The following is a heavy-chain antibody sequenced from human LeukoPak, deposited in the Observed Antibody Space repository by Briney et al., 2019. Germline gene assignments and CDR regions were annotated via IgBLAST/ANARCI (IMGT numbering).Heavy chain of an antibody. CDR1: GYTFTSYD. D-gene: IGHD4-17*01. J-gene: IGHJ6*03. CDR2: MNPNSGNT. CDR3: ARDTTDPDYYYYYMDV. V-gene: IGHV1-8*01. Sequence: GASVKVSCKASGYTFTSYDINWVRQATGQGLEWMGWMNPNSGNTGYVQKFQGRVTMTRNTSISTAYMELSSLRSEDTAVYYCARDTTDPDYYYYYMDVWGKGTTVTISS.